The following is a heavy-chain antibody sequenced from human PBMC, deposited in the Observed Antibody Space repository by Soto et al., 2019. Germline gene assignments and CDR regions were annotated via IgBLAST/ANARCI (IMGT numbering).Heavy chain of an antibody. CDR1: GFTFSSYS. CDR3: ARDRVVGETGDIFDY. D-gene: IGHD1-26*01. J-gene: IGHJ4*02. Sequence: EVQLVESGGGLVKPGGSLRLSCAASGFTFSSYSMNWVRQAPGKGLEWVSSISSSSSYIYYADSVKGRFTISRDNAKNSLYLQMNSLRAEDTAVYYCARDRVVGETGDIFDYWGQGTLVTVSS. CDR2: ISSSSSYI. V-gene: IGHV3-21*01.